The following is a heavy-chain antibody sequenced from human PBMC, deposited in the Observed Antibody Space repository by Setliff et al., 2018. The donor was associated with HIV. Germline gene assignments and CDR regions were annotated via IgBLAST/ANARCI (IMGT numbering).Heavy chain of an antibody. D-gene: IGHD3-9*01. V-gene: IGHV1-24*01. CDR3: TTHLRSWTFLTGWGPLRY. J-gene: IGHJ4*02. CDR1: GYTFTNYY. Sequence: GASVKVSCKASGYTFTNYYIHWVRQAPGMGLEWMGGFDPEDAERIYAQKFQGRLTMTEDTSSNTAYMELNNLRSEDTAVYYCTTHLRSWTFLTGWGPLRYWGRGTLVTVSS. CDR2: FDPEDAER.